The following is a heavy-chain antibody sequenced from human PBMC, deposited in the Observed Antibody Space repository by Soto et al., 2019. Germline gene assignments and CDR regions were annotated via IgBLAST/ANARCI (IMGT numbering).Heavy chain of an antibody. Sequence: QVQLQESGPGLVKPSQTLSLNCTVSGGSISSGGYYWSWIRQHPGKGLEWIGYIYYSGSTYYNPSLKSRVTISVDTTKNRVSLKLSSVASADTAVYWCARWYYCSGNYYTPTLGMDGWGQGTTVNVSS. CDR2: IYYSGST. D-gene: IGHD3-10*01. CDR3: ARWYYCSGNYYTPTLGMDG. V-gene: IGHV4-31*03. CDR1: GGSISSGGYY. J-gene: IGHJ6*02.